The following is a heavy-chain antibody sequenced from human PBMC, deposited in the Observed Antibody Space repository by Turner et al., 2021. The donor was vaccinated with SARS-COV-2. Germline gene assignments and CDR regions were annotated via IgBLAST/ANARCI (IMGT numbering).Heavy chain of an antibody. V-gene: IGHV3-7*01. CDR3: VRHGSWNFDS. J-gene: IGHJ5*01. Sequence: EVQLVESGGGLVQSGGSLRLSCAVSGFTISDYWMGWVRQAPGKGLEWVANIKTDGSSKYYVDSVKDRFTTSRDNAKNSLYLQMYSLRAEDTAVYYCVRHGSWNFDSWGQGTLVTVSS. CDR1: GFTISDYW. D-gene: IGHD1-1*01. CDR2: IKTDGSSK.